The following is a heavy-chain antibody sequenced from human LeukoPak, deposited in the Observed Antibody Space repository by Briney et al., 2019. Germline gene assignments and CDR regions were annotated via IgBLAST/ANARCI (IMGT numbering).Heavy chain of an antibody. J-gene: IGHJ4*02. CDR1: GYTFTAYY. V-gene: IGHV1-2*06. D-gene: IGHD6-6*01. CDR2: INPKSGGT. CDR3: ARDLGYSSSSAFYDY. Sequence: ASVKVSCKASGYTFTAYYIHWARQAPGQGLEWMGRINPKSGGTDYAQKFQGRVTMTRDTSISTAYMELSRLRSDDTAVYYCARDLGYSSSSAFYDYWGQGTLVTVSS.